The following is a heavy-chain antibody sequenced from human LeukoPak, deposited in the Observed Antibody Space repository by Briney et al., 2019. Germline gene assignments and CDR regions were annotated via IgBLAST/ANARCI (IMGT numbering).Heavy chain of an antibody. CDR3: AKDLNYALDY. J-gene: IGHJ4*02. CDR2: LSGNGAKT. Sequence: GGSLRLSCAASGFAFSTFAMGWVRQGPGKGLEWVSALSGNGAKTFYADSVKGRFTISRDNSGNSLYLQMNSLRAEDTAIYFCAKDLNYALDYWGQGALVTVSS. CDR1: GFAFSTFA. D-gene: IGHD1-7*01. V-gene: IGHV3-23*01.